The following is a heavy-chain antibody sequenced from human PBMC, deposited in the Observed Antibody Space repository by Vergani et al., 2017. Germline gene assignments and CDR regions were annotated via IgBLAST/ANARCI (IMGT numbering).Heavy chain of an antibody. CDR1: GGSISSGGYY. D-gene: IGHD2-15*01. CDR2: IYYSGST. J-gene: IGHJ2*01. V-gene: IGHV4-31*03. Sequence: QVQLQESGPGLVKPSQTLSLTCTVSGGSISSGGYYWSWIRQHPGKGLEWIGYIYYSGSTYYNPSLKSRVTISVDTSKNQFSLKLSSVTAADTAVYYCARDGPGDPPDCSGGSCFNWYFDLWGRGTLVTVSS. CDR3: ARDGPGDPPDCSGGSCFNWYFDL.